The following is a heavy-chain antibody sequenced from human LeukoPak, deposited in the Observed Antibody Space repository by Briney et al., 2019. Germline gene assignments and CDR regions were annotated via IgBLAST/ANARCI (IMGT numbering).Heavy chain of an antibody. CDR1: GYTFTSYY. V-gene: IGHV1-46*01. CDR2: INPSGGST. CDR3: ARGEAVAGMYYGMDV. Sequence: ASVKVSCKASGYTFTSYYMHWLRQATGQGLEWIGIINPSGGSTSYAQKFQGRVTMTRDTSTSTVYKEPSSLRSEDTAVYYCARGEAVAGMYYGMDVWGKGTTVTVSS. J-gene: IGHJ6*04. D-gene: IGHD6-19*01.